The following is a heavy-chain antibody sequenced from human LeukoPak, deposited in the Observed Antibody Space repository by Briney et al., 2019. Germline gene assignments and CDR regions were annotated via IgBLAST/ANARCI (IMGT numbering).Heavy chain of an antibody. D-gene: IGHD3-16*02. CDR3: ARQSSGRYYFDY. V-gene: IGHV4-39*01. Sequence: SETLSLTCTVSGGSISRSNYYWAWIRQPPGMGLEWIGSIYYSGITYYNSSLKSRVTISVDTSKNQFSLKLSSVTAAETAVYYCARQSSGRYYFDYWGQGALVTVSS. J-gene: IGHJ4*02. CDR1: GGSISRSNYY. CDR2: IYYSGIT.